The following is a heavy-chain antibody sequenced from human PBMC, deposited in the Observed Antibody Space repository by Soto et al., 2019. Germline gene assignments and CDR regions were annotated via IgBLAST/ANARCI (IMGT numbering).Heavy chain of an antibody. CDR3: AKDQGTSWYEIDY. CDR1: GFTFSNYA. J-gene: IGHJ4*02. D-gene: IGHD6-13*01. CDR2: ISGSGGST. Sequence: GGSLRLSCAASGFTFSNYAVTWVRQAPGKGLEWVSTISGSGGSTYYADSVKGRFTISRDNSKNTLYLQMNSLRAEDTAVYYCAKDQGTSWYEIDYWGQGTLVTVS. V-gene: IGHV3-23*01.